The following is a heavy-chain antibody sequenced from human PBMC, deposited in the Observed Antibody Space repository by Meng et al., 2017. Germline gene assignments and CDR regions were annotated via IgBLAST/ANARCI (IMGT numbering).Heavy chain of an antibody. Sequence: LVPSGAEAMEPGASVLVSFKSSVYTYTISALHWLLQAPGQSLEWMGWLNAGNGDTTYSQKFQGRVTITRDSSASTAYMELSSLRSEDTAVYYCARDSCTGGICYRGSFDYWAQGTLVTVSS. J-gene: IGHJ4*02. CDR2: LNAGNGDT. CDR3: ARDSCTGGICYRGSFDY. V-gene: IGHV1-3*01. D-gene: IGHD2-15*01. CDR1: VYTYTISA.